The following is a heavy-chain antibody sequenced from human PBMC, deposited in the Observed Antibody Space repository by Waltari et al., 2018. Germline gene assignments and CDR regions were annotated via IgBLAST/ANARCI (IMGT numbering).Heavy chain of an antibody. V-gene: IGHV3-33*01. CDR3: ARDQNYGGNSGPFDY. CDR1: GFNFSSYD. Sequence: QVQLVESGGGVVQPGRSLRLSCAASGFNFSSYDMHWVRQAPGKGLEWGAVIWNDGRNKDYADSVKGRFTISRDNSKNTLYLQMNSLRAEDTAVYYCARDQNYGGNSGPFDYWGQGTLVTVSS. J-gene: IGHJ4*02. CDR2: IWNDGRNK. D-gene: IGHD2-21*02.